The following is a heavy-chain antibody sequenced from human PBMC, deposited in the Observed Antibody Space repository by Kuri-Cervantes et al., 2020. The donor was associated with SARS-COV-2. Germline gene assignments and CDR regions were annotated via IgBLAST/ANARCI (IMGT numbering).Heavy chain of an antibody. CDR3: ARAPTVTLDY. Sequence: GESLKISCAASGFSFSMYWMNWVRQAPGKGLEWVSYISSSGSTIYYADSVKGRFTISRDNAKNSLYLQMNSLRAEDTAVYYCARAPTVTLDYWGQGTLVTVSS. V-gene: IGHV3-48*03. J-gene: IGHJ4*02. CDR1: GFSFSMYW. CDR2: ISSSGSTI. D-gene: IGHD4-17*01.